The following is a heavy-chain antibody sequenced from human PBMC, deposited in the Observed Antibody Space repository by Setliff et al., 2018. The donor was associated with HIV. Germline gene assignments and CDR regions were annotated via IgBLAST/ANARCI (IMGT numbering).Heavy chain of an antibody. CDR2: IYYNGDT. CDR3: VRMEATRPPRGLDY. Sequence: SETLSLTCTVSGGFVSRSSYYWGWIRQPRGKRLEWIGTIYYNGDTQYNPSFKGRVIMSVDTSKNQFSLRLISVTAADTAVYYCVRMEATRPPRGLDYWGPGTLVTVSS. J-gene: IGHJ4*02. CDR1: GGFVSRSSYY. D-gene: IGHD6-6*01. V-gene: IGHV4-39*01.